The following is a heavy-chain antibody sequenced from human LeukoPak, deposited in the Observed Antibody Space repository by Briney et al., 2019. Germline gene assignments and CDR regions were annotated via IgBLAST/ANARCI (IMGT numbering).Heavy chain of an antibody. CDR3: TKKTSYYDSSGALDY. D-gene: IGHD3-22*01. V-gene: IGHV3-23*01. Sequence: GGSLRLSCTASGFTFSNYAMTWVRQAPGKGLEWLSVISGSGGSTYHADSVRGRFTISRDNSKNTLFLQMNSLRAKDTAVYYCTKKTSYYDSSGALDYWGQGTLVTVSS. CDR1: GFTFSNYA. CDR2: ISGSGGST. J-gene: IGHJ4*02.